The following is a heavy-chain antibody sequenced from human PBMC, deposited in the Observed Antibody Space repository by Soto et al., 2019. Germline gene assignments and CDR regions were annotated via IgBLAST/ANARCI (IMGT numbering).Heavy chain of an antibody. J-gene: IGHJ4*02. D-gene: IGHD1-1*01. CDR2: ISVHNSYT. CDR3: ASDRRAWNSGHSPEH. V-gene: IGHV1-18*01. Sequence: ASVKVSCKTSGYTFSHYGISWVRQAPGQGLEWMGWISVHNSYTNYAQKLQDRVTMTTDTSTSTAYMELRSLTSDDTAVYYCASDRRAWNSGHSPEHWGQGTLVTVSS. CDR1: GYTFSHYG.